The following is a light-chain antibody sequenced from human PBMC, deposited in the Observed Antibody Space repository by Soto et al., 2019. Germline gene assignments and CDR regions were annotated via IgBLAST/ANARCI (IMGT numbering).Light chain of an antibody. CDR2: GAS. J-gene: IGKJ3*01. CDR3: QQRSKWPPLFT. CDR1: QSISGY. Sequence: EILLTQSPVTLSLSPGERATLSCRASQSISGYLAWYQQKPGQPPRLLIYGASSRATGIPDRFSGSGSGTDFTHTISSLETEDFAVYYCQQRSKWPPLFTFGPGTKVDIK. V-gene: IGKV3-11*01.